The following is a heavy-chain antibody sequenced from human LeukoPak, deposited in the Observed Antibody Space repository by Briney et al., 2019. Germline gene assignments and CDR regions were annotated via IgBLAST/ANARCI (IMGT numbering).Heavy chain of an antibody. CDR3: ARGDFDY. CDR2: FSSKSNYI. V-gene: IGHV3-21*01. CDR1: GFTFSSYS. J-gene: IGHJ4*02. Sequence: PGGSLRLSCAASGFTFSSYSMNWARQAPGKGLEWVSSFSSKSNYIYYADSVKGRFIISRDNAKNSLYLQMNSLRAEDTAVYYCARGDFDYWGQGTLVTVSS.